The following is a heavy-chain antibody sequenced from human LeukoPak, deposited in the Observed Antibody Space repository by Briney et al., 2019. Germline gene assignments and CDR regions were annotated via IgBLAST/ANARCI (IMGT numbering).Heavy chain of an antibody. V-gene: IGHV4-59*01. CDR3: ATTGDSGSYYFPLAY. J-gene: IGHJ4*02. Sequence: SETLSLTCAVYGGSFSGCYWSWIRQTPGKGLEWIGYIYNTGSTDYNPSLKSRVTISVDTSKNQFSLKLNSVTAADTAVYYCATTGDSGSYYFPLAYWGQGTLVTVSS. CDR2: IYNTGST. CDR1: GGSFSGCY. D-gene: IGHD1-26*01.